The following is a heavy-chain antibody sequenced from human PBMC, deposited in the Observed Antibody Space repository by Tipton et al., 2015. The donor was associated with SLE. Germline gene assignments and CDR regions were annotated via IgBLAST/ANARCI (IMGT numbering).Heavy chain of an antibody. Sequence: TLSLTCTVSGGSINNSPYYWGWIRQPPGKGLEWIGGVFHNGNTYYNPSLKNRVSISVDTSRNHFSLKLTSMTAADTAVYLCARDSLAWTAVNFFDPWGQGTLVTVSS. CDR2: VFHNGNT. D-gene: IGHD6-13*01. J-gene: IGHJ5*02. V-gene: IGHV4-39*07. CDR1: GGSINNSPYY. CDR3: ARDSLAWTAVNFFDP.